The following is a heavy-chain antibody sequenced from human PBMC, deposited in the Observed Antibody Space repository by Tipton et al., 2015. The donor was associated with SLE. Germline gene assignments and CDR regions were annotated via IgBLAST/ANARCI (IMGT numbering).Heavy chain of an antibody. CDR2: IWYDGSNK. CDR1: GFTFSSYG. D-gene: IGHD4-23*01. CDR3: AKGSYGGNPAFDT. J-gene: IGHJ3*02. Sequence: SLRLSCAASGFTFSSYGMHWVRQAPGKGLEWVAVIWYDGSNKYYADSVKGRFTISRDNSKNTLYLQMNSLRAEDTAVYYCAKGSYGGNPAFDTGAQGTLFPASS. V-gene: IGHV3-30*18.